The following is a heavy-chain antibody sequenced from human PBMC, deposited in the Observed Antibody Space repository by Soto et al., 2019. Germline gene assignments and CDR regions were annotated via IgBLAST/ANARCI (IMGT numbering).Heavy chain of an antibody. J-gene: IGHJ4*02. Sequence: GSLRLSCAASGFTFSSYSMNWVRQAPGKGLEWVSSISSSSSYTYYADSVKGRFTISRDNAKNSLYLQMNSLRAEDTAVYYCARPLGPDNGYDYWGQGTLVTVS. D-gene: IGHD5-18*01. CDR3: ARPLGPDNGYDY. CDR1: GFTFSSYS. V-gene: IGHV3-21*01. CDR2: ISSSSSYT.